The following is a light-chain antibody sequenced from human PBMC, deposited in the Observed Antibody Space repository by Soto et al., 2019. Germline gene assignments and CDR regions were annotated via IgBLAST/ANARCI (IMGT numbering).Light chain of an antibody. V-gene: IGKV3-15*01. CDR3: QQYNNWQWT. J-gene: IGKJ1*01. CDR2: GAS. Sequence: EIVMTQSPATLSVSPGERATLSCSASQSVSSNLAWYQQKPGQAPRLLIYGASTRATGIPARFSGSGSGTEFTLTISSLQSEDFALYYCQQYNNWQWTFGQGTKVEIK. CDR1: QSVSSN.